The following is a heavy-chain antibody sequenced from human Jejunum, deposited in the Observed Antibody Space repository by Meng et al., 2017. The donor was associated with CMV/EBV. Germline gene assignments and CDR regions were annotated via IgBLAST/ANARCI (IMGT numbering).Heavy chain of an antibody. CDR3: ARVLNYDSSRDAIEL. D-gene: IGHD3-3*01. CDR1: DLAFSLYC. V-gene: IGHV3-21*01. J-gene: IGHJ3*01. Sequence: SDLAFSLYCLNWVRQAPGKGIEWVASISGSSSAICYADSLRGRCTVSRDNAKVSLYLQMSSRRVEDTAVYYCARVLNYDSSRDAIELWGQGTMVTVSS. CDR2: ISGSSSAI.